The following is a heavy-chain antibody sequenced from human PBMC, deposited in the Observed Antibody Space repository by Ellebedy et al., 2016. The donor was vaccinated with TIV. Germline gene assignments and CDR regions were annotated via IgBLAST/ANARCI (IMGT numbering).Heavy chain of an antibody. CDR2: IRSKAYGGTT. CDR1: GFTFGDYA. V-gene: IGHV3-49*04. J-gene: IGHJ4*02. CDR3: GIQLGMYYFDY. Sequence: PGGSLRLSCTASGFTFGDYAMSWVRQAPGKGLEWVGFIRSKAYGGTTEYAASVKGRFTISRDDSKSIAYLQMNSLKTEDTAVYYCGIQLGMYYFDYWGQGTLVTVSS. D-gene: IGHD5-18*01.